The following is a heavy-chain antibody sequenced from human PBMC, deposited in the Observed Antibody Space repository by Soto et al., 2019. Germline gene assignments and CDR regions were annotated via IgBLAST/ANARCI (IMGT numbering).Heavy chain of an antibody. CDR1: GGPISTSPYF. J-gene: IGHJ4*02. V-gene: IGHV4-39*01. CDR2: MTYGGGAA. CDR3: VSRRKGASRD. Sequence: SLTCTVSGGPISTSPYFWGWVRQSPGRGLKWIGSMTYGGGAAYYSSSLKSRVTISVDTAKNEFSLRLSSVNAADTGLYFCVSRRKGASRDWGQGTGVTVSS.